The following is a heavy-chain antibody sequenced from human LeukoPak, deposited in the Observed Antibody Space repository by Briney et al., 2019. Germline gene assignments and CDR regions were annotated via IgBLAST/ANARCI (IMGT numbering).Heavy chain of an antibody. Sequence: PGGSLRLSCASSGFTFNTHAISWVRQAPGKGLESVAAVSDTGDLRYSANSVKGRFAISRDNSKNTAFLQMYSLRAEDTALYYCVKGGLRSGYSFEDWGQGTLVSVSS. CDR2: VSDTGDLR. D-gene: IGHD3-9*01. CDR1: GFTFNTHA. CDR3: VKGGLRSGYSFED. J-gene: IGHJ4*02. V-gene: IGHV3-23*01.